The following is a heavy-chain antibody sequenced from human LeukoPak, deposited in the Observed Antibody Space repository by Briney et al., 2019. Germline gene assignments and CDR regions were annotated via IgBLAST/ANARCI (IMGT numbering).Heavy chain of an antibody. D-gene: IGHD2-8*02. Sequence: ASVKVSCKASGYTFSSYGFSWVRQAPGQGLEWMGWINAYNGNTNYAQNLQGRVTMTTDTSTSTAYMELRSLRSDDTAVYYCAKCTATCQWKEFDIWGQGTMVTVSS. V-gene: IGHV1-18*01. J-gene: IGHJ3*02. CDR2: INAYNGNT. CDR1: GYTFSSYG. CDR3: AKCTATCQWKEFDI.